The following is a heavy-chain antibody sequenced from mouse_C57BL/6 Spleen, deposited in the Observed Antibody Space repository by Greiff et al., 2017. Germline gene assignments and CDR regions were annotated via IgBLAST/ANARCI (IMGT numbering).Heavy chain of an antibody. CDR2: IDPETGGT. J-gene: IGHJ2*01. Sequence: QVQLKESGAELVRPGASVTLSCKASGYTFTDYEMHWVKQTPVHGLEWIGAIDPETGGTAYKQKFKGKAILTADKSSSTAYMELRSLTSEDSAVYYCTRTYYGSSPLDYWGQGTTLTVSS. CDR1: GYTFTDYE. V-gene: IGHV1-15*01. CDR3: TRTYYGSSPLDY. D-gene: IGHD1-1*01.